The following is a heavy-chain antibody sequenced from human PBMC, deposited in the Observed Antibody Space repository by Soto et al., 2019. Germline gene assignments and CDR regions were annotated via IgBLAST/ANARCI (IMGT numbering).Heavy chain of an antibody. CDR1: GGSMSSGAYY. D-gene: IGHD3-22*01. V-gene: IGHV4-31*03. J-gene: IGHJ4*02. Sequence: PSETLSLTCSVSGGSMSSGAYYWNWIRQHPVKGLEWIAYIYHTGNTYYNPSLRSRTTTSVDTSENQFSLKLTSVTDADTAVYYCASSYSGYLDNWGQGTLVTVSS. CDR2: IYHTGNT. CDR3: ASSYSGYLDN.